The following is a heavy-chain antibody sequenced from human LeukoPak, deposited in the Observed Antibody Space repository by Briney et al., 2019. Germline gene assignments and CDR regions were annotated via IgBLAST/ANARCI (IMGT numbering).Heavy chain of an antibody. CDR1: GYTFTGYY. CDR3: ATYIWGSYRYTRFDY. V-gene: IGHV1-69*05. CDR2: IIPIFGTA. Sequence: SVKVSCKASGYTFTGYYMHWVRQAPGQGLEWMGRIIPIFGTANYAQKFQGRVTITTDESTSTAYMELSSLRSEDTAVYYCATYIWGSYRYTRFDYWGQGTLVTVSS. J-gene: IGHJ4*02. D-gene: IGHD3-16*02.